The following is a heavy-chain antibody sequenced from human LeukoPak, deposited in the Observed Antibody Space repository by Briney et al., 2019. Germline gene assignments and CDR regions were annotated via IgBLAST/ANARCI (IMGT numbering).Heavy chain of an antibody. CDR1: GGSISSYY. D-gene: IGHD4-23*01. CDR3: ARYGGNFDY. CDR2: IYYSGST. Sequence: PSETLSLTCTVSGGSISSYYWSWIRQPPGKGLDWIGYIYYSGSTHYNPPLKSRVTISVDTSKNQFSLKLSSVTAADTAVYYCARYGGNFDYWGQGTLVTVSS. J-gene: IGHJ4*02. V-gene: IGHV4-59*01.